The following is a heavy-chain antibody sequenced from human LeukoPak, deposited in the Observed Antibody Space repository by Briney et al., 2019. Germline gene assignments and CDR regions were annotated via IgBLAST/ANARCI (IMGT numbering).Heavy chain of an antibody. D-gene: IGHD5-12*01. CDR3: AKDMGRMVATWYFDY. V-gene: IGHV3-9*03. Sequence: GRSLRLSCAASGFTFDDYAMHWVRHAPGKDLEWVSGISWNSGSIGYADSVKGRFTISRDNAKNSLYLQMNSLRAEDMALYYCAKDMGRMVATWYFDYWGQGTLVTVSS. CDR2: ISWNSGSI. CDR1: GFTFDDYA. J-gene: IGHJ4*02.